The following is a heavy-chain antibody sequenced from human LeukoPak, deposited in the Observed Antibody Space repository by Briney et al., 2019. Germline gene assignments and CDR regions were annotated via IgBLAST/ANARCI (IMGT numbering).Heavy chain of an antibody. Sequence: SETLSLTCAVYGGSFSGYYWSWIRQPPGKGLEWIGEINHSGSTNYNPSLKSRVTISVDTSKNQFSLKLSSVTAADTAVYYCARQRGWLQLLHSFDYWGRGTLVTVSS. CDR1: GGSFSGYY. CDR3: ARQRGWLQLLHSFDY. V-gene: IGHV4-34*01. J-gene: IGHJ4*02. D-gene: IGHD5-24*01. CDR2: INHSGST.